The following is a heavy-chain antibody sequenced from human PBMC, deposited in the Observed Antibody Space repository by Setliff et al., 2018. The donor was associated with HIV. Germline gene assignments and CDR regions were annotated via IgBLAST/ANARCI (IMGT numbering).Heavy chain of an antibody. CDR2: ISSTGSAR. CDR1: GFTPSAYY. D-gene: IGHD1-1*01. Sequence: PGGSLRLSCEGSGFTPSAYYMNWIRQAPGKGLEWISYISSTGSARHYADSVQGRFSISRDNAKKSLYLQMNNLRAEDSAVYYCVATGTLFYLYRDSWGKGTTVTVSS. V-gene: IGHV3-11*01. J-gene: IGHJ6*03. CDR3: VATGTLFYLYRDS.